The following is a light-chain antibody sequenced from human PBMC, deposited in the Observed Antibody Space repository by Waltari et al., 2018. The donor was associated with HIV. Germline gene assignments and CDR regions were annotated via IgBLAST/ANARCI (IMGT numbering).Light chain of an antibody. V-gene: IGKV1-5*03. CDR1: QSISNW. J-gene: IGKJ1*01. Sequence: DIQMTPSPSTLSASVGDRVTITCRVSQSISNWLAWYQQKPGKAPKLLIYKASSLQSGAPSRFSGSGYGTEFTLTISSLQPDDFATYYCQQYNSYWTYGQGTKVEIK. CDR3: QQYNSYWT. CDR2: KAS.